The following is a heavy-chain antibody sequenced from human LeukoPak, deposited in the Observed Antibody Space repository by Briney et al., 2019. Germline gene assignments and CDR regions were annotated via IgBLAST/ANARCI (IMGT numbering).Heavy chain of an antibody. CDR1: GYTFTGYY. D-gene: IGHD3-22*01. CDR2: INPSGGST. Sequence: ASVKVSCKTSGYTFTGYYMHWVRQAPGQGLEWMGIINPSGGSTSYAQKFQGRVTMTRDTSTSTVYMELSSLRSEDTAVYYCARGPSPYYDSSGYYFYWGQGTLVTVSS. V-gene: IGHV1-46*01. CDR3: ARGPSPYYDSSGYYFY. J-gene: IGHJ4*02.